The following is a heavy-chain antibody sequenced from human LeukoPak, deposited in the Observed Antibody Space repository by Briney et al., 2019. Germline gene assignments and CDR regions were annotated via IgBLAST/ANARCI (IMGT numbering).Heavy chain of an antibody. J-gene: IGHJ4*02. Sequence: GGSLRLSCAASGFTFSSYAMSWVRQAPGKGLEWVSAISGSGGSTYYADSVKGRFTISRDNSKNTLYLQMNSLRAEDTAVYYCAKLGYCSGGSCYSFDSWGQGTLVTVSS. D-gene: IGHD2-15*01. V-gene: IGHV3-23*01. CDR2: ISGSGGST. CDR1: GFTFSSYA. CDR3: AKLGYCSGGSCYSFDS.